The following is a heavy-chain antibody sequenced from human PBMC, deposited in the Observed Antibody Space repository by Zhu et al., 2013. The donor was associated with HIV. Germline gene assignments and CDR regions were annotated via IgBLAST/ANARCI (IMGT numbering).Heavy chain of an antibody. CDR3: ARGRYYYDHDGYYHEYFEV. J-gene: IGHJ1*01. D-gene: IGHD3-22*01. Sequence: QVQLVQSGSEVKKPGSSVKVSCRASGGTFSNIAFHWVRQAPGQGLEWMGGIMPVFHTPNYAQKFQGRLTITADKSTSTAYMELTSLRAEDTAIYYCARGRYYYDHDGYYHEYFEVWGQGTWSPSPQ. V-gene: IGHV1-69*06. CDR1: GGTFSNIA. CDR2: IMPVFHTP.